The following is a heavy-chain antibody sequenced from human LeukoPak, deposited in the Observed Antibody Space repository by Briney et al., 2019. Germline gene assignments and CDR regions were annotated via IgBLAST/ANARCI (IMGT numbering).Heavy chain of an antibody. CDR2: ISGSGDST. CDR1: GFTFSNYA. V-gene: IGHV3-23*01. D-gene: IGHD6-13*01. Sequence: PGGPLRLSCAASGFTFSNYAMSWVRQAPGKGLEWVSGISGSGDSTYFADSVKGRFAISRDNSKNTLYLQMNSLRAEDTAVYYCAKDRSDSSSWYCVDVWGQGTTVTVSS. J-gene: IGHJ6*02. CDR3: AKDRSDSSSWYCVDV.